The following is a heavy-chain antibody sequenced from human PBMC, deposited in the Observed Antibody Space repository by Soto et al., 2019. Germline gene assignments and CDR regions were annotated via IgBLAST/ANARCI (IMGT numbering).Heavy chain of an antibody. V-gene: IGHV1-2*02. J-gene: IGHJ4*02. D-gene: IGHD6-6*01. Sequence: QVQLVQSGAEVKKPGASVKVSCKASGYTFTGYYMHWVRQAPGQGLEWMGWINPNSGGTNYAQKFQGRVTMTRDTSISTAYMELSRLRSDDTAVYYCARAVLYSSSSGPVDYWGQGTLVTVCS. CDR3: ARAVLYSSSSGPVDY. CDR2: INPNSGGT. CDR1: GYTFTGYY.